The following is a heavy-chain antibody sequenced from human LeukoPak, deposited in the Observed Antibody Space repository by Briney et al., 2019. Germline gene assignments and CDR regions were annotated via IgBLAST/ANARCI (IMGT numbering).Heavy chain of an antibody. CDR1: GGTFSSYA. D-gene: IGHD1-26*01. Sequence: VKVSCKASGGTFSSYAISWVRQAPGQGLEWMGRIIPILGIANYAQKFQGRVTMTEDTSTDTAYMELSSLRSEDTAVYYCATYGGSYPYWGQGTLVTVSS. CDR2: IIPILGIA. J-gene: IGHJ4*02. CDR3: ATYGGSYPY. V-gene: IGHV1-69*10.